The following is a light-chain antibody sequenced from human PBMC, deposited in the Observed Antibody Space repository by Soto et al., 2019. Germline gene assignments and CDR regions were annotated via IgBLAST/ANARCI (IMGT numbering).Light chain of an antibody. V-gene: IGKV1-9*01. Sequence: DIQLTQSPSFLSASVGDRVTITCRASQGISSYLAWYQQPPGKDPKLLIYGASTLQRGVSSRFSGSGSGTEFTLTISSLQPEDFATYYCQHLNTYPRTFGQGTKLEVK. CDR3: QHLNTYPRT. CDR1: QGISSY. CDR2: GAS. J-gene: IGKJ2*01.